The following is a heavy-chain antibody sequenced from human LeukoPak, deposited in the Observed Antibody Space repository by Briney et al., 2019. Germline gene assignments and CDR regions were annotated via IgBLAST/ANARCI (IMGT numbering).Heavy chain of an antibody. V-gene: IGHV4-39*07. CDR3: AREDTVTNAVFDC. Sequence: SETLSLTCTVSGGSISSYYWGWIRQPPGKGLEWIGSIYYSGSTYYNPSLKSRVTISVDTSKNQFSLKLSSVTAADTAVYYCAREDTVTNAVFDCWGQGTLVTVSS. CDR1: GGSISSYY. CDR2: IYYSGST. J-gene: IGHJ4*02. D-gene: IGHD4-17*01.